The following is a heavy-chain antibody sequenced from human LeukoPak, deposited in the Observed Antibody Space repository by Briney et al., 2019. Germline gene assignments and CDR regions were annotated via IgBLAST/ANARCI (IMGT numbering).Heavy chain of an antibody. V-gene: IGHV3-48*01. CDR2: ISSSSSTI. J-gene: IGHJ6*03. CDR1: GFTFSSYS. Sequence: GGSLRLSCAASGFTFSSYSMNWVRQAPGKGLEWVSYISSSSSTIYYADSVKGRFTIPRDNAKNSLYLQMNSLRAEDTAVYYCAREGRSYYYYYMDVWGKGTTVTVSS. CDR3: AREGRSYYYYYMDV.